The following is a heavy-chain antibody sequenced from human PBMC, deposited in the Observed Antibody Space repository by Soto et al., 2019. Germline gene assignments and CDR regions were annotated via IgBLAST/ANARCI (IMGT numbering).Heavy chain of an antibody. CDR3: ARDIDG. D-gene: IGHD2-15*01. CDR1: GFTFSSYS. V-gene: IGHV3-48*01. Sequence: EVQVVESGGGLVQPGGSLRLSCAASGFTFSSYSMNWVRQAPGKGLEWVSYISSSRSTKCYADSVQGRFTISRDNARNSLYLQMNSLSGEDTAVYYCARDIDGGGQGTLVTVSS. J-gene: IGHJ4*02. CDR2: ISSSRSTK.